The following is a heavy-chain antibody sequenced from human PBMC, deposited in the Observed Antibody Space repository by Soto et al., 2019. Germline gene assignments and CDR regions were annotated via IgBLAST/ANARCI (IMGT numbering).Heavy chain of an antibody. Sequence: LSLTCAVSGGSISSYYWSWSRQPPGKGLEWVSYSSRRSGTIYYADSVEVRCTISRANATNSMYLQMHSLRAEDTAVYYCARHPERIAQIGWFDPWGQGTLVTVSS. D-gene: IGHD6-13*01. CDR3: ARHPERIAQIGWFDP. J-gene: IGHJ5*02. CDR1: GGSISSYY. V-gene: IGHV3-11*04. CDR2: SSRRSGTI.